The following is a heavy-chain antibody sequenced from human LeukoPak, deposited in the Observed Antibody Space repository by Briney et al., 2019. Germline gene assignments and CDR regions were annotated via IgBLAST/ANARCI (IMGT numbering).Heavy chain of an antibody. Sequence: GESLKISCKGSGYSFPSYWIAWVRQMPGKGLEWMGIIYPGDSDTRNSPSFQGQVTISVDKSISTAYLHWSSLKASDTAVYYCARGLGSYFDYWGQGALVTVSS. J-gene: IGHJ4*02. CDR3: ARGLGSYFDY. CDR1: GYSFPSYW. D-gene: IGHD6-19*01. V-gene: IGHV5-51*01. CDR2: IYPGDSDT.